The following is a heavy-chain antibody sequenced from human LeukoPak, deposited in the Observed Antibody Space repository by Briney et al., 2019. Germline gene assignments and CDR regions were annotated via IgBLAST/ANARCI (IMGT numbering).Heavy chain of an antibody. V-gene: IGHV3-21*01. CDR1: GFTISSYS. J-gene: IGHJ3*02. CDR3: ATGRRYYDSSGYPHDAFDI. D-gene: IGHD3-22*01. Sequence: GSLRLPCAASGFTISSYSMNWVRQAPGKGLEWVSSIISSSSYIYYAESVKGRFTISRDNAKNSLYLQMNSLRAEDTAVYYCATGRRYYDSSGYPHDAFDIWGQGTMVTVSS. CDR2: IISSSSYI.